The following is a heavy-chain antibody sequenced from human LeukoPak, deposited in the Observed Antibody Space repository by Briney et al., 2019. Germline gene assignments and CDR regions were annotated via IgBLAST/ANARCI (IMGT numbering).Heavy chain of an antibody. D-gene: IGHD2-21*02. CDR1: GGSISSSSYY. CDR3: ARDLASCAGDCYSDGFDY. V-gene: IGHV4-39*07. J-gene: IGHJ4*02. Sequence: SETLSLTCTVSGGSISSSSYYWGWIRQPPGKGLEWIGSIYHGGSTYYNPSLRSRVIVSVDTSKNHFSLKMSSVTAADTAVYYCARDLASCAGDCYSDGFDYWGQGTLVTVSS. CDR2: IYHGGST.